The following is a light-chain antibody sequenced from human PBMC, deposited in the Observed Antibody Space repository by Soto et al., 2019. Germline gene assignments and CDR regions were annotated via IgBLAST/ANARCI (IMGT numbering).Light chain of an antibody. V-gene: IGKV1-27*01. CDR2: GAS. CDR3: QKYISAPFT. J-gene: IGKJ3*01. CDR1: QGISNY. Sequence: DIQVTQSPSSLSASVGDRVTITCRASQGISNYLAWYQQKPGKVPELLIYGASTLQSGVPSRFSGSGSGTDFTLTISSLQPEDVATYYCQKYISAPFTFGPGTSVAIK.